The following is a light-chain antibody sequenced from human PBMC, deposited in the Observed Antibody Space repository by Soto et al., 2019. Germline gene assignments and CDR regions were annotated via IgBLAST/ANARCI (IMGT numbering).Light chain of an antibody. V-gene: IGLV1-47*02. CDR3: AAWDDSLSGQWV. CDR1: RSNIGNNY. J-gene: IGLJ3*02. Sequence: QSVLTQPPSASGTPGQTVTISCSGSRSNIGNNYVYWYHQLQGMAPRLLIFSNHQRPSAIPGRFSASKSGTSGSLAIRGLRSEEEASYYCAAWDDSLSGQWVFGGGTKVTVL. CDR2: SNH.